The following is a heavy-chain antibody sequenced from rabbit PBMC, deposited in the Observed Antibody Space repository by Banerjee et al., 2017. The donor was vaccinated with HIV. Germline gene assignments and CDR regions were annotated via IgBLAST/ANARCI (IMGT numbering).Heavy chain of an antibody. CDR1: GFSFSSGYY. D-gene: IGHD4-1*01. V-gene: IGHV1S45*01. Sequence: QEQLEESGGDLVKPEGSLTLTCTASGFSFSSGYYMCWVRQAPGKGLEWIACIYAGSRDTTYYASWAKGRFTISKTSSTTVTLQMTSLTAADTATYLCARDLAGVIGWNFNLWGQGTLVTVS. CDR2: IYAGSRDTT. CDR3: ARDLAGVIGWNFNL. J-gene: IGHJ4*01.